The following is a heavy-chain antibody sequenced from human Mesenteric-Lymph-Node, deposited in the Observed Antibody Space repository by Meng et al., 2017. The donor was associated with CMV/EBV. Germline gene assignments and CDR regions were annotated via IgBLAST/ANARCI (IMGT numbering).Heavy chain of an antibody. D-gene: IGHD2-2*02. CDR1: GYTFTAYY. V-gene: IGHV1-46*01. J-gene: IGHJ2*01. Sequence: ASVKVSCKASGYTFTAYYMHWVRQAPGQGLQWMGVINPSGGDTNYAQKFQGRVTMTRDTSTSTVYMELSSLRSEDTAVYYCARDGYCSSTSCYTRGYFDLWGRGTLVTVSS. CDR3: ARDGYCSSTSCYTRGYFDL. CDR2: INPSGGDT.